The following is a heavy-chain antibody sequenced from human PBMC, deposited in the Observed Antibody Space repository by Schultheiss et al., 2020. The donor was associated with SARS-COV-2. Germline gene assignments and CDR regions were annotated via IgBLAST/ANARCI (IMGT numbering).Heavy chain of an antibody. D-gene: IGHD3-3*01. Sequence: GGSLRLSCAASGFTFSSYSMNWVRQAPGKGLEWVSSISSSSSYIYYADSVKGRFTISRDNSQNTLFLQLNSLRTEDTALYYCVRDASYYDFWSGYYYYYYYGMDVWGQGTTVTVSS. CDR1: GFTFSSYS. CDR3: VRDASYYDFWSGYYYYYYYGMDV. J-gene: IGHJ6*02. CDR2: ISSSSSYI. V-gene: IGHV3-21*01.